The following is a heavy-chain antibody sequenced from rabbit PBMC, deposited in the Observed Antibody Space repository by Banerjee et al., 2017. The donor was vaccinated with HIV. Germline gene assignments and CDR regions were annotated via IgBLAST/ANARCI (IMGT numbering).Heavy chain of an antibody. Sequence: QSLEESGGDLVKPGASLTLTCTASGFSFSSGYDMCWVRQAPGKGLEWIACIDIGGTGRWYATWAKGRFTISKTSSTTVTLQMTSLTVADTATYFCVRLMYKSGWGGDLWGPGTLVTVS. CDR1: GFSFSSGYD. V-gene: IGHV1S40*01. D-gene: IGHD4-1*01. CDR2: IDIGGTGR. CDR3: VRLMYKSGWGGDL. J-gene: IGHJ4*01.